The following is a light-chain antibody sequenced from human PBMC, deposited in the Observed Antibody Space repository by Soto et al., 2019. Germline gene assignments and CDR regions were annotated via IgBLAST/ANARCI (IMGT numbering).Light chain of an antibody. CDR3: QRYDASPT. V-gene: IGKV3-20*01. CDR2: GAS. Sequence: EIVLTQSPGTLSLSPGEGATLSCRASQSVSKYLAWYQQKPGQAPRLLIYGASNRATGIPDRFSGSGSGTDFTLTISRLDPEDFAVYYCQRYDASPTFGQGTKV. CDR1: QSVSKY. J-gene: IGKJ1*01.